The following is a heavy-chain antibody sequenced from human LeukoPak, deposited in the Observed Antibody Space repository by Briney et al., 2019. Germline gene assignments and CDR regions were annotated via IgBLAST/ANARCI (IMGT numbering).Heavy chain of an antibody. CDR1: GGSNSGGSYY. CDR2: IYTTGST. Sequence: SETLSLTCTVSGGSNSGGSYYWSWLRQPTGKGLEWIARIYTTGSTNYNPSLKSRVTKSVDTSKNQFSLKLSSVTAADTGVYYCASAVVEQQLFRYWGQGTLVTVSS. J-gene: IGHJ4*02. V-gene: IGHV4-61*02. CDR3: ASAVVEQQLFRY. D-gene: IGHD6-13*01.